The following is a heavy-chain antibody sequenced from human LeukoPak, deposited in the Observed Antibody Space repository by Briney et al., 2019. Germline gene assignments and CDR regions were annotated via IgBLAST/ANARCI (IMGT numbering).Heavy chain of an antibody. CDR1: GFSFGGYA. CDR2: ITYNGAAT. Sequence: GGSLRLSCAASGFSFGGYAMTWVRQAPGKGLNWVSSITYNGAATYYLDSVKARFTISRDNSRGTLYLQMDSLTAEDTALYYCAKDGLYFDGSTHIYYFDSWGQGTLVAVSS. J-gene: IGHJ4*02. D-gene: IGHD3-9*01. V-gene: IGHV3-23*01. CDR3: AKDGLYFDGSTHIYYFDS.